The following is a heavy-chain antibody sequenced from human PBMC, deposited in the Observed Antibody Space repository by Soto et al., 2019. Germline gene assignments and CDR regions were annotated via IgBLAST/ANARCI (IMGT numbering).Heavy chain of an antibody. Sequence: QITLKESGPTLVKPTHTLTLTCTFSGFSLSSTRGAVGWIRQPPGKALEWLALIYCDDDKRYSPVLKSSLTITKYTSKNQVVLTITNMHPVDTATYYCAHSVVAGLGYYFDYWGQGTLVTVSS. J-gene: IGHJ4*02. CDR2: IYCDDDK. D-gene: IGHD6-19*01. V-gene: IGHV2-5*02. CDR3: AHSVVAGLGYYFDY. CDR1: GFSLSSTRGA.